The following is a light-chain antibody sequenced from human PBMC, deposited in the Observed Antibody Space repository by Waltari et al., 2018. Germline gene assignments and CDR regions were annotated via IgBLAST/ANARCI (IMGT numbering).Light chain of an antibody. CDR1: SNDVGYYNY. CDR3: ASHAGGNNLDV. Sequence: QSTLTQPPSASGSLGQSVTMSCTGTSNDVGYYNYVSWFQQSPGQAPKLLISQVSKRPSGVPERFSGFKSGNAAFLTVCGRQADDEADYYCASHAGGNNLDVFGGGTKLTVL. J-gene: IGLJ2*01. V-gene: IGLV2-8*01. CDR2: QVS.